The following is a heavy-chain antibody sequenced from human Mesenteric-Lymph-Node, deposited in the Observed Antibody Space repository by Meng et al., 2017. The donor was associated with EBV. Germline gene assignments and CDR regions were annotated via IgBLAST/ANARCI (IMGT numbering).Heavy chain of an antibody. CDR1: RDTFTSYY. D-gene: IGHD2-15*01. Sequence: QVQLVQSGTEVKKPXASLKVSCKASRDTFTSYYIHWVRQAPGQGLEWMGVINPSGTSTSYAQKFQGRVTMTSDTSTSTVYMELSSLRSEDTAVYYCARDVVAATPYFDYWGQGTLLTVSS. V-gene: IGHV1-46*01. J-gene: IGHJ4*02. CDR3: ARDVVAATPYFDY. CDR2: INPSGTST.